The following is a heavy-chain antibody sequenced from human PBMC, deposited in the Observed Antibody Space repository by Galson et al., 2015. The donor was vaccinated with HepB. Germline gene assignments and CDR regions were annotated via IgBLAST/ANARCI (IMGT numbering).Heavy chain of an antibody. CDR1: GFTFSSYG. Sequence: SLRLSCAASGFTFSSYGMHWVRQAPGKGLEWVAFIRYDGTGKSYSDSVKGRFTISRDNSQNTLYLQMNSLRTEDTALFYCAKFIGVAGGLDFECWGQGTLVTVSS. D-gene: IGHD6-19*01. CDR2: IRYDGTGK. J-gene: IGHJ4*02. CDR3: AKFIGVAGGLDFEC. V-gene: IGHV3-30*02.